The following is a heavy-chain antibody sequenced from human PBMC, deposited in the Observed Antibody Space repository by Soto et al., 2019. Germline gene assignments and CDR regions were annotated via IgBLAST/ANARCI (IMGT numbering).Heavy chain of an antibody. CDR1: GFTFSSYG. CDR2: IWYDGSNK. D-gene: IGHD3-22*01. V-gene: IGHV3-33*01. Sequence: GGSLRLSCAESGFTFSSYGMHWVRQAPGKGLEWVAVIWYDGSNKYYADSVKGRFTISRDNSKNTLYLQMNSLRAEDTAVYYCARDLRYYDSSGLIWGQGTMVTVSS. CDR3: ARDLRYYDSSGLI. J-gene: IGHJ3*02.